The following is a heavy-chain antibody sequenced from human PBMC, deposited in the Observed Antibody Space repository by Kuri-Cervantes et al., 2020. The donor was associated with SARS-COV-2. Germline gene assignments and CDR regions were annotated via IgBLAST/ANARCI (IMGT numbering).Heavy chain of an antibody. D-gene: IGHD6-25*01. CDR3: TRDQRSGNMDV. J-gene: IGHJ6*02. Sequence: GESLKISCAASGFTFNRHPMNWVRQAPGKGLEWVSYIHNSLDVIYYADSVRGRFTISRDNARNSLYLQMNSLRVDDTAVYYCTRDQRSGNMDVWGQGTTVIVSS. CDR2: IHNSLDVI. CDR1: GFTFNRHP. V-gene: IGHV3-48*04.